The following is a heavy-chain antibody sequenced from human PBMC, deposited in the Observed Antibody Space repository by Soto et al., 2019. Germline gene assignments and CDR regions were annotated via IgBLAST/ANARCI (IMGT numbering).Heavy chain of an antibody. J-gene: IGHJ4*02. D-gene: IGHD3-22*01. V-gene: IGHV1-69*13. CDR3: ARDYYDSSGYRYYFDY. CDR1: GGTFSSYA. CDR2: IIPIFGTA. Sequence: SVKVSCKASGGTFSSYAISWVRQAPGQGLEWMGGIIPIFGTANYAQKFQGRVTITADESTSTAYMELSSLRSEDTAVYYCARDYYDSSGYRYYFDYCGQRTLVTVSS.